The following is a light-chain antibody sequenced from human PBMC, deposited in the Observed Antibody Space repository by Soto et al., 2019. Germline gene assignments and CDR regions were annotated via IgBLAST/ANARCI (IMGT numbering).Light chain of an antibody. CDR1: SSNIGACYD. CDR2: GNS. J-gene: IGLJ2*01. Sequence: QSVLTQPPSVSGAPGQRVTISCTGSSSNIGACYDVHWYQQLPGTAPKLLIYGNSNRPSGVPDRFSGSKSGTSASLAITGLQDEDEADYYCQSYDSSLSGVVFGGGTQLTVL. V-gene: IGLV1-40*01. CDR3: QSYDSSLSGVV.